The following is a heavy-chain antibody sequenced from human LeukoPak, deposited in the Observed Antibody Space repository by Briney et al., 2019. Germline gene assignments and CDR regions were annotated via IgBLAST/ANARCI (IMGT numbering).Heavy chain of an antibody. CDR3: AGERGEEYSSGWYKRNYFDN. D-gene: IGHD6-19*01. V-gene: IGHV4-39*07. CDR1: GDSFSSVTDY. Sequence: SETLSLTCTVSGDSFSSVTDYWAWIRQPPGKGLEWIASGDYSGGTYYNPPLESRVAISADMSKNQFSLKLTSVTGADTAVYYCAGERGEEYSSGWYKRNYFDNWGQGIRVTVSS. J-gene: IGHJ4*02. CDR2: GDYSGGT.